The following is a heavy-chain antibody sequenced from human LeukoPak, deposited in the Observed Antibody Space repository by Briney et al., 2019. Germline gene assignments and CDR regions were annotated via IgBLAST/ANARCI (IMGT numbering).Heavy chain of an antibody. CDR1: GYTFTEYG. CDR2: INTNTGNP. J-gene: IGHJ4*02. CDR3: ARDKGHRQRWSNSPFDC. Sequence: ASVKVSCKASGYTFTEYGMNWVRQAPGQGLEWMGWINTNTGNPTYAQGFTGRFVFSLDTSVNTAYLQISSLKAEDSAVYYCARDKGHRQRWSNSPFDCWGQGSLVTVSS. D-gene: IGHD5-18*01. V-gene: IGHV7-4-1*02.